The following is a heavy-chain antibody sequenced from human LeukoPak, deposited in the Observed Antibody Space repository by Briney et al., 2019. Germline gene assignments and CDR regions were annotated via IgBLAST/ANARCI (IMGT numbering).Heavy chain of an antibody. CDR3: ARDVGYCSSTSCPNWFDP. J-gene: IGHJ5*02. D-gene: IGHD2-2*03. CDR1: GGSFSGYC. CDR2: INHSGST. V-gene: IGHV4-34*01. Sequence: LETLSLTCAVYGGSFSGYCWSWIRQPPGKGLEWIGEINHSGSTNYNPSLKSRVTISVDTSKNQFSLKLSSVTAADTAVYYCARDVGYCSSTSCPNWFDPWGQGTLVTVSS.